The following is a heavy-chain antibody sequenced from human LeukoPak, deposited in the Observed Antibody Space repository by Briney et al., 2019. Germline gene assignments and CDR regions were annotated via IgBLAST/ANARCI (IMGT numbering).Heavy chain of an antibody. CDR2: IYYISNT. D-gene: IGHD1-26*01. V-gene: IGHV4-61*08. Sequence: SETLSLTCTVSGASVGSAGYHWSWIRQPPGGGLEWIGYIYYISNTNYNPTLKSRVTMSVDPSKNQFSLKLNSVTAADTAVYYCARTQSQSGSYRYYFGYWGQGTLVTVSS. CDR3: ARTQSQSGSYRYYFGY. CDR1: GASVGSAGYH. J-gene: IGHJ4*02.